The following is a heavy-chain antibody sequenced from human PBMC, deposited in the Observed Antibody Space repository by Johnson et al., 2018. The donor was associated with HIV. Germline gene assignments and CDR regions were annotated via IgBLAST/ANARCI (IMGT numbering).Heavy chain of an antibody. CDR2: ISYDGSNK. Sequence: QVQLVESGGGVVQPGRSLRLSCAASGFTFSSYAMHWVRQAPGKGLEWVAVISYDGSNKYYADSVKGRFTISRDNSKNTLYLQMNSLRAEDTAVYYCAREVRKAVAGNFDIWGQGTMVT. V-gene: IGHV3-30*04. J-gene: IGHJ3*02. CDR1: GFTFSSYA. D-gene: IGHD6-19*01. CDR3: AREVRKAVAGNFDI.